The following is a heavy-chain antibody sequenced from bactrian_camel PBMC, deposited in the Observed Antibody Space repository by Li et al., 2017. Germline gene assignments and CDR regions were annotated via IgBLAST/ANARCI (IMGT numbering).Heavy chain of an antibody. J-gene: IGHJ6*01. Sequence: HVQLVESGGGSVQAGGSLRLSCERSGFVYTGYCISWFRQSPEKGREGVASIDRDGTTRYAEFAKGRFTISRDNAKNTLYLQMDRLIAEDTARYHCAADVIPNTAVAGPPWGQGTQVTVS. CDR2: IDRDGTT. D-gene: IGHD6*01. CDR1: GFVYTGYC. V-gene: IGHV3S1*01. CDR3: AADVIPNTAVAGPP.